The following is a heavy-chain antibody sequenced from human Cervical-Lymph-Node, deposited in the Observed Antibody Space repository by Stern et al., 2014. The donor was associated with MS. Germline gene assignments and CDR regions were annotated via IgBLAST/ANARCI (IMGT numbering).Heavy chain of an antibody. CDR3: MGVGDAMHV. J-gene: IGHJ6*02. Sequence: EQLVESEGGVVQPGRSLTISCAASGFSLSNSGMHWVRQAPGKGLEWVAVMSFVGGNKKYGDSVKGRFSISRDMANNTLFLQMNSLRPEDTAVYYCMGVGDAMHVWGQGTTVIVSS. V-gene: IGHV3-30*03. CDR1: GFSLSNSG. CDR2: MSFVGGNK.